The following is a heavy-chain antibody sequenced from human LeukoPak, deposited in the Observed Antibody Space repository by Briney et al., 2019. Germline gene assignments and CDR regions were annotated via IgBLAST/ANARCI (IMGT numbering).Heavy chain of an antibody. J-gene: IGHJ4*02. Sequence: SVKVSCKASGGTFSSYAISWVRQAPGQGLECMGGIIPIFGTTNYARKFRGRVTLTADKSTRTAYMELSSLRSEDTAVYYCARDSDSRDPPHFDYWGQGTLVTVSS. CDR1: GGTFSSYA. D-gene: IGHD2-21*01. CDR2: IIPIFGTT. V-gene: IGHV1-69*06. CDR3: ARDSDSRDPPHFDY.